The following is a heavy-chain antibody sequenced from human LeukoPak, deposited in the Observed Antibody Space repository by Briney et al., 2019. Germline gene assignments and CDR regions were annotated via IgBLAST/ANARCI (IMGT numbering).Heavy chain of an antibody. CDR1: GGSFSGYY. CDR2: INHSGST. CDR3: ARVRGGPSDY. V-gene: IGHV4-34*01. J-gene: IGHJ4*02. D-gene: IGHD3-10*01. Sequence: SETLSLTCAVYGGSFSGYYWSWIRQPPGKGLEWIGEINHSGSTNYNPSLKSRVTISVDTSKNQFSLKLSSVTAADTAVYYCARVRGGPSDYWGQGTLVTVSS.